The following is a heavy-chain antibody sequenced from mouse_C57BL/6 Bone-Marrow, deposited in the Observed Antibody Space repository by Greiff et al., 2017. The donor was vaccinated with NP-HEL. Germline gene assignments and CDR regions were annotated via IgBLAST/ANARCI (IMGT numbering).Heavy chain of an antibody. CDR1: GYAFTNYL. Sequence: QVQLKESGAVLVRPGTSVKVSCKASGYAFTNYLLEWVKQRPGQGLEWIGVINPGSGGTNYNEKFKGKATLTADKSSSTAYMQLSSLTSEDSAVYFVARGDYGSSSFYFDYWGQGTTRTVSS. D-gene: IGHD1-1*01. CDR2: INPGSGGT. J-gene: IGHJ2*01. V-gene: IGHV1-54*01. CDR3: ARGDYGSSSFYFDY.